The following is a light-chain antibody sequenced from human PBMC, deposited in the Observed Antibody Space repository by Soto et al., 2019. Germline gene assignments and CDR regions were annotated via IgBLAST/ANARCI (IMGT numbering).Light chain of an antibody. Sequence: QSVLTQPASVSGSPRQSITISCTGTSGDIGGYNYVSWYQQHPGKAPKLLISEVTNRPSGVSNRFSGSKSGNTASLTISGLQAEDEADYYCSSYTTNITPVVFGGGTQLTVL. CDR2: EVT. CDR3: SSYTTNITPVV. CDR1: SGDIGGYNY. J-gene: IGLJ2*01. V-gene: IGLV2-14*01.